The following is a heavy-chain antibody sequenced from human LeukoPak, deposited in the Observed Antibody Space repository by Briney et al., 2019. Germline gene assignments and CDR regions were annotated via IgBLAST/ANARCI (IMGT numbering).Heavy chain of an antibody. Sequence: SGGSLRLSCAASGFTFDDYAMHWVRQAPGKGLEWVSLISWDGGSTYYADSVKGRFTISRDNSKNSLYLQMNSLRAEDTALYYCARAPYSSGWSYYYMDVWGKGTTVTVPS. CDR1: GFTFDDYA. CDR2: ISWDGGST. J-gene: IGHJ6*03. CDR3: ARAPYSSGWSYYYMDV. D-gene: IGHD6-19*01. V-gene: IGHV3-43D*03.